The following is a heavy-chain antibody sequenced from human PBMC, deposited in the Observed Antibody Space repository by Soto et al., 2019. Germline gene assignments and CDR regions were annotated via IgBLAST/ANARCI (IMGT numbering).Heavy chain of an antibody. CDR3: AREGV. CDR2: XXPXXGST. Sequence: ASVKVSCKASGYTFTSYYMHLVRQAPGQGLEWXGXXXPXXGSTSYAQKFQGRVTMTRDTYTSTVYRELSSLRSEDTAVYYCAREGVWGQGTTVTVSS. CDR1: GYTFTSYY. V-gene: IGHV1-46*01. J-gene: IGHJ6*02.